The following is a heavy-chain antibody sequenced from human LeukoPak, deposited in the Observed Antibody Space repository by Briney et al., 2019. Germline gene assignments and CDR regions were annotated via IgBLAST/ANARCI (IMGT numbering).Heavy chain of an antibody. CDR2: IYYSGST. CDR1: GGSISSSSYY. Sequence: SETLSLTCTVSGGSISSSSYYWGWIRQPPGKGLEWIGSIYYSGSTYYNPSLKSRVTISVDTSKNQFSLKLSSVTAADTAVYYCARDPTYYDSGAGYYYYMDVWGKGTTVTVSS. CDR3: ARDPTYYDSGAGYYYYMDV. D-gene: IGHD3-3*01. J-gene: IGHJ6*03. V-gene: IGHV4-39*02.